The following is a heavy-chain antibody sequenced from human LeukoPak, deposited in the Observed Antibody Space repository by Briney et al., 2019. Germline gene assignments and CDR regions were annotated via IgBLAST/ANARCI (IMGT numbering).Heavy chain of an antibody. J-gene: IGHJ5*02. D-gene: IGHD4-17*01. Sequence: SETLSLTCTVSGGSISSGSYYWSWIRQPAGKGLEWIGRVYTSGSTNYNPSLKSRVTMSVDTSKNQFSLKLSSMTAADTAVYYCARYGDYTWFDPWGQGTLVTVSS. CDR1: GGSISSGSYY. CDR3: ARYGDYTWFDP. V-gene: IGHV4-61*02. CDR2: VYTSGST.